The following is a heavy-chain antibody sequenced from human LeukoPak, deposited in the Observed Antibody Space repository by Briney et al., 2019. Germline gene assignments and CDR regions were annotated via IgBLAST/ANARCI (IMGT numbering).Heavy chain of an antibody. CDR1: GGTFSSYA. CDR2: ISAYNGNT. Sequence: ASVKVSCKASGGTFSSYAISWVRQAPGQGLEWMGWISAYNGNTNYAQKLQGRVTMPTDTSTSTAYMELRSLRSDDTAVYYCARVSRHGGTLFDYWGQGTLVTVSS. CDR3: ARVSRHGGTLFDY. D-gene: IGHD4-23*01. V-gene: IGHV1-18*01. J-gene: IGHJ4*02.